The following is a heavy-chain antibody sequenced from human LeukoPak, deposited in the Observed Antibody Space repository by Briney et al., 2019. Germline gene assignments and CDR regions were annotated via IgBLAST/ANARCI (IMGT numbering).Heavy chain of an antibody. V-gene: IGHV1-46*01. Sequence: ASVKVSCKASGYTFTSYYMHWVRQAPGQGLEWMGIINPSGGSTSYAQKFQGRVTMTRDMSTSTVYMELSSLRSEDTAVYYCARGSWYYYGSGSYYTEDPNFDYWGQGTLVTVSS. CDR2: INPSGGST. J-gene: IGHJ4*02. CDR3: ARGSWYYYGSGSYYTEDPNFDY. D-gene: IGHD3-10*01. CDR1: GYTFTSYY.